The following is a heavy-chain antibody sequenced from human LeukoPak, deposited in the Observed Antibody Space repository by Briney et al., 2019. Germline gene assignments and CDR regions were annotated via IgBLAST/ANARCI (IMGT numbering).Heavy chain of an antibody. CDR3: ARDHYYGSELLRSH. CDR2: IYTSGST. J-gene: IGHJ4*02. CDR1: GGSISSGSYY. Sequence: SETLSLTCTVSGGSISSGSYYWSWIRQPAGKGLEWIGRIYTSGSTNYNPSLKSRVTISVDTSKNQFSLKLSSVTAADTAVYYCARDHYYGSELLRSHWGQGTLVTVAS. D-gene: IGHD3-10*01. V-gene: IGHV4-61*02.